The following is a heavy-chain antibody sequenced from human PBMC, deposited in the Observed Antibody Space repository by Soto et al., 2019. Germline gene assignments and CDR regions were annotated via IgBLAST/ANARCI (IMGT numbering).Heavy chain of an antibody. V-gene: IGHV2-70*01. D-gene: IGHD3-16*02. CDR1: GFSLSSSVMC. CDR3: ARIRAGYSFGRVIAPFYFAY. Sequence: SGPTLVNPTQTLTLTCTFSGFSLSSSVMCVSWILHPPGKSLEWLAIIDWDDNKYYSTSLKTSLTISKDTSRNQVVLSMTNMDPVDTAKYYCARIRAGYSFGRVIAPFYFAYWGQGTLVTVSS. J-gene: IGHJ4*02. CDR2: IDWDDNK.